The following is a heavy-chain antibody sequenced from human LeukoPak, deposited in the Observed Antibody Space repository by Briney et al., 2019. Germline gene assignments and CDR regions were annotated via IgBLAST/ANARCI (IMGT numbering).Heavy chain of an antibody. CDR3: ARGSSSWYLS. CDR2: IIPIFGTA. Sequence: GASVKVSCKASGGTFSSYAISWVRQAPGQGLEWMGRIIPIFGTANYAQKFQGRVTITTDESTSTAYMELSSLRSEDTAVCYCARGSSSWYLSWGQGTLVTVSS. CDR1: GGTFSSYA. D-gene: IGHD6-13*01. V-gene: IGHV1-69*05. J-gene: IGHJ5*02.